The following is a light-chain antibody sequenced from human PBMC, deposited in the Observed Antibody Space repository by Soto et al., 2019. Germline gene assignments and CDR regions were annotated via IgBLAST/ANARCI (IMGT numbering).Light chain of an antibody. CDR1: QSVSARF. Sequence: ELVLTQSPDTLSLSPGERATLSCRASQSVSARFLAWYQHRPGQAPRLLISATSTRAPGIPDRFSGSGSGTDFTLTISSLETEDVGVYYCQQYFRSLVEFGQGTKVDIK. CDR3: QQYFRSLVE. J-gene: IGKJ1*01. CDR2: ATS. V-gene: IGKV3-20*01.